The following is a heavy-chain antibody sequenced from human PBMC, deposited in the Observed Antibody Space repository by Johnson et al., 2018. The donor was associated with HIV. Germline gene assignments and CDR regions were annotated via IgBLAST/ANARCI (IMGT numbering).Heavy chain of an antibody. CDR3: AKDPRSSSWYWDAFDI. V-gene: IGHV3-23*04. D-gene: IGHD6-13*01. CDR1: GFTFSDYY. Sequence: VQLVESGGGVVQPGRSLRLSCAASGFTFSDYYMSWIRQAPGKGLEWVSYISGSGGSTYYADSGKGRFTISRDNSKNTLYLQMNSLRAEDTAVYYCAKDPRSSSWYWDAFDIWGQETMVTVSS. J-gene: IGHJ3*02. CDR2: ISGSGGST.